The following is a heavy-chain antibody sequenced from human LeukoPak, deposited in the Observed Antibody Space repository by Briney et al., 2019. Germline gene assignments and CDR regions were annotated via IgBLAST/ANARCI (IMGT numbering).Heavy chain of an antibody. J-gene: IGHJ4*02. CDR3: AKDGYCSSTSCYARGITDY. CDR2: ISYDGSNK. D-gene: IGHD2-2*03. V-gene: IGHV3-30*18. Sequence: GRSLRLSCAASGFTFSSYGMHWVRQAPGKGLEWVAVISYDGSNKYYAGSVKGRFTISRDNSKNTLYLQMNSLRAEDTAVYYCAKDGYCSSTSCYARGITDYWGQGTLVTVSS. CDR1: GFTFSSYG.